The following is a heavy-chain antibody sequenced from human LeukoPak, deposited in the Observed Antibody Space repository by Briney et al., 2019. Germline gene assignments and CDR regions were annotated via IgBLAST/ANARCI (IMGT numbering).Heavy chain of an antibody. V-gene: IGHV1-69*04. J-gene: IGHJ4*02. CDR3: ARVKSWSLPFPPHV. Sequence: GASVKVSCKASGGTFSSYAISWVRQAPGQGLEWMGRIIPILGIANYAQKFQGRVTITADKSTSTAYMELSSLRSEDTAVYYCARVKSWSLPFPPHVWGQGTLVTVSS. CDR2: IIPILGIA. CDR1: GGTFSSYA. D-gene: IGHD6-13*01.